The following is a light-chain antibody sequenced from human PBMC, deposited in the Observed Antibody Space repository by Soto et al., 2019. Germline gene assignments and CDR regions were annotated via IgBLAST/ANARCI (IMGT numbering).Light chain of an antibody. CDR2: EVS. J-gene: IGLJ1*01. CDR1: SSDVGGYNF. V-gene: IGLV2-14*01. CDR3: SSYTSSSTLV. Sequence: QSALTQPASVSGSPGQSITISCTGTSSDVGGYNFVSWYQQHPGKAPKLMIYEVSNRPSGVSHRFSGSKSGNTASLTISGLQAEDEAEYYCSSYTSSSTLVFGAGTKVTVL.